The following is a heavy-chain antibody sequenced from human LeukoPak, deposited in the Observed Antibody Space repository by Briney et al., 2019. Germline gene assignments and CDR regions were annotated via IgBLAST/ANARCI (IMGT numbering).Heavy chain of an antibody. D-gene: IGHD4-17*01. CDR3: ARDPTTVTKGFDV. V-gene: IGHV4-59*11. J-gene: IGHJ3*01. CDR2: ISSIGST. Sequence: SETLSLTCSVSDDSFSTHYWTWIRHPPGKGLEWIGYISSIGSTNYSPSLKSRVTITVDTSKKQFSLKMTSVTAAVTAVYYCARDPTTVTKGFDVWGQGTMVTVSS. CDR1: DDSFSTHY.